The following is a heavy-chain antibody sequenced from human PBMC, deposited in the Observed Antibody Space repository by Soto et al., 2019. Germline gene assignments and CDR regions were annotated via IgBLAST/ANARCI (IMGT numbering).Heavy chain of an antibody. Sequence: QVQLLQSGGEVKKPGASVKVSCNSSDHTFTSYGINWVLLAPGQGLEWMGWIRGYNGNTKYAQKLQDRVTMSADTSTRTADMEMRSLTSDDTAVYFFAATGGHYFGLDVWGQGTTVTVS. CDR1: DHTFTSYG. J-gene: IGHJ6*02. CDR3: AATGGHYFGLDV. V-gene: IGHV1-18*01. D-gene: IGHD2-8*02. CDR2: IRGYNGNT.